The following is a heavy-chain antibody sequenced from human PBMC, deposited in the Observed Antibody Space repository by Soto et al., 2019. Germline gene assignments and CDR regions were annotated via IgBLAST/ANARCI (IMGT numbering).Heavy chain of an antibody. D-gene: IGHD4-17*01. Sequence: QLQLHESGPGLVRPSETLSLTCIVSGGSISSSSSYWGWIRQPPGKGLEWIGSIYYIGNTYYNPSLKSRVTISIDSSKTQFSLKLNSLTTADTAMYYCGAQVYGAKGYYFETWGQGTLVTVSS. CDR3: GAQVYGAKGYYFET. J-gene: IGHJ4*02. CDR2: IYYIGNT. V-gene: IGHV4-39*01. CDR1: GGSISSSSSY.